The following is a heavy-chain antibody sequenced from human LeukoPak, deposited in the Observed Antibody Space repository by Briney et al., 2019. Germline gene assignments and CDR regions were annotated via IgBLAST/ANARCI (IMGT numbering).Heavy chain of an antibody. Sequence: PGGSLRLSCAASGFTFSSYSMNWVRQAPGKGLEWVSSISSSSSYIYYADSVKGRFTISRDNAKNSLYLQMSSLRAEDTAVYYCARDGGLYGSSWPLDGYWGQGTLVTVSS. CDR1: GFTFSSYS. V-gene: IGHV3-21*01. J-gene: IGHJ4*02. CDR2: ISSSSSYI. D-gene: IGHD6-13*01. CDR3: ARDGGLYGSSWPLDGY.